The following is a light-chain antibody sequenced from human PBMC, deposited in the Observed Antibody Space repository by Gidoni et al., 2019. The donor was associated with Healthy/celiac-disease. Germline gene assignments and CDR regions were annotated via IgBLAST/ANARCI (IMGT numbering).Light chain of an antibody. CDR2: KDS. J-gene: IGLJ2*01. V-gene: IGLV3-25*03. CDR1: ALPKQY. CDR3: QSADSSGTYVV. Sequence: SYELTQPPSASVSPGQTARSTCSGDALPKQYAYWYQQKPGQAPVLVIYKDSERPSGIPERCSGSSSGTTVTLTISGVQAEDEADYYCQSADSSGTYVVFGGGTKLTVL.